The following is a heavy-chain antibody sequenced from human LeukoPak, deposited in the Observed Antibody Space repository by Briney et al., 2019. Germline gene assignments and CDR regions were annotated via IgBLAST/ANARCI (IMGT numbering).Heavy chain of an antibody. CDR2: IDQDGSSK. V-gene: IGHV3-7*03. Sequence: GGSLRLSCAASGFTLSSYWMNWVRQAPGKGLEWVANIDQDGSSKYYVDSVKGRFSISRDDAKNSLYLQMNSLRAEDTAVYYCAKDYSSGWYLDYWGQGTLVTVSS. J-gene: IGHJ4*02. CDR1: GFTLSSYW. D-gene: IGHD6-19*01. CDR3: AKDYSSGWYLDY.